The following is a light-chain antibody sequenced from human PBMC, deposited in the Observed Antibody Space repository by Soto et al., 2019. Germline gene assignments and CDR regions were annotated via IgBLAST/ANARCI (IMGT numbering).Light chain of an antibody. Sequence: EIVLTQSPAPLSLSPGERATLSCRASQSVSSYLAWYQQKPGQAPRHLIYDASARATGIPARLSGGGSGTDFTLTISSLVPEDFAVYYCQQRFNWPRFTFGQGTKLEIK. V-gene: IGKV3-11*01. CDR2: DAS. CDR1: QSVSSY. CDR3: QQRFNWPRFT. J-gene: IGKJ2*01.